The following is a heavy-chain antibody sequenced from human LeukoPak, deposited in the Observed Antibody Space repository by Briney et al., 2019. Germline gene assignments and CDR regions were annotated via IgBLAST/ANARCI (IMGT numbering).Heavy chain of an antibody. J-gene: IGHJ5*02. V-gene: IGHV4-39*01. D-gene: IGHD3-22*01. Sequence: SETLSLTCTVSGGSVSSSGYYWGWIRQPPGKGLEWIGSIYYSGSTYYNPSLQSRVTISVDTSKNQFSLKLSSVTAADTAVYYCARQPSYYYGSSGHYLGWFDPWGQGTLVTVSS. CDR1: GGSVSSSGYY. CDR2: IYYSGST. CDR3: ARQPSYYYGSSGHYLGWFDP.